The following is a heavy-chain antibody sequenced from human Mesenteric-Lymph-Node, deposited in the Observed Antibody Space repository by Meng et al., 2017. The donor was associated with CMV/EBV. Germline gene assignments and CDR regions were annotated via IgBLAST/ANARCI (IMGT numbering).Heavy chain of an antibody. CDR3: ARDDDGPQAFDM. CDR2: INDNGGST. D-gene: IGHD3-16*01. J-gene: IGHJ3*02. V-gene: IGHV3-23*01. Sequence: GESLKISCAASGFTFSSYSMSWVRQAPGKGLEWVSAINDNGGSTYYAAFVKGRFTISRDNAKNSLYLQLSSLRAEDTAVYYCARDDDGPQAFDMWGQGTMVTVSS. CDR1: GFTFSSYS.